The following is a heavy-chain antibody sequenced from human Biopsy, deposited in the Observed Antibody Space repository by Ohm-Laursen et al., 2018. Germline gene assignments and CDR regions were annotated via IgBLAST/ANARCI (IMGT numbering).Heavy chain of an antibody. CDR1: GFSLRNFT. J-gene: IGHJ5*02. D-gene: IGHD1-14*01. V-gene: IGHV3-21*06. CDR2: ISRSVSHI. CDR3: ARGRTHLLPDHDWFDP. Sequence: SLRLSCAASGFSLRNFTINWVRQAPGKGLEWVSSISRSVSHILYAETLKGRFTSSRDKAKNSVYLQMNSLRVEDTGVYYCARGRTHLLPDHDWFDPWGQGTLVTVSS.